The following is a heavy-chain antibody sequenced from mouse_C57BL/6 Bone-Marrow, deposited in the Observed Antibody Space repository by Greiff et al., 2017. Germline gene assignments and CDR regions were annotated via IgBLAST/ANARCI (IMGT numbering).Heavy chain of an antibody. J-gene: IGHJ1*03. CDR1: GYTFTGYY. D-gene: IGHD1-1*01. Sequence: EVQLQQSGPELVKPGASVKISCTASGYTFTGYYMNWVKQSPDKSLEWMGAINPSTGGTTYNQKFKGKATLTVDKSSSTAYMQLKSLTAEDSAVYYCGRGRGRCQWDFDGWGRGTAVTVSS. CDR2: INPSTGGT. CDR3: GRGRGRCQWDFDG. V-gene: IGHV1-42*01.